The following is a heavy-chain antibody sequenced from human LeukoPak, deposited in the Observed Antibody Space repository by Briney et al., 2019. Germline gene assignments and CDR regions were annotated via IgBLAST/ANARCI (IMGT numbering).Heavy chain of an antibody. CDR3: ARGKKGYGSGSFHYYYGMDV. CDR2: ISSSSSTI. V-gene: IGHV3-48*04. D-gene: IGHD3-10*01. J-gene: IGHJ6*02. Sequence: PGGSLRLSCATSGFAFSTQGMHWVRQAPGKGLEWVSYISSSSSTIYYADSVKGRFTISRDNAKNSLYLQMNSLRAEDTAVYYCARGKKGYGSGSFHYYYGMDVWGQGTTVTVSS. CDR1: GFAFSTQG.